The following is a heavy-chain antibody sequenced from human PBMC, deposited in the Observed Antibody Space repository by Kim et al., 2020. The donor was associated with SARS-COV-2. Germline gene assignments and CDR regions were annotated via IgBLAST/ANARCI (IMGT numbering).Heavy chain of an antibody. D-gene: IGHD1-26*01. Sequence: ADSVKGRFTISRDKSKNTLYLQMNGLRAEDAAVYYCAKGGPAWELLLFDPWGQGTLVTVSS. V-gene: IGHV3-23*03. CDR3: AKGGPAWELLLFDP. J-gene: IGHJ5*02.